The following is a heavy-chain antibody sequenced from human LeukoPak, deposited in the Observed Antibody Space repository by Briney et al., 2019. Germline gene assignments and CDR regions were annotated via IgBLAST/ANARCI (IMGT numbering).Heavy chain of an antibody. Sequence: GGSLRLSCAASGFTFTKAWMSWVRQAPGKGLEWVANIKEDGSVKYYVESVKGRFTISRDNAKNSLYLQMNSLRAEDTAVYYCAASITMFDYWGQGTLVTVSS. J-gene: IGHJ4*02. CDR2: IKEDGSVK. CDR3: AASITMFDY. CDR1: GFTFTKAW. V-gene: IGHV3-7*02. D-gene: IGHD3-10*01.